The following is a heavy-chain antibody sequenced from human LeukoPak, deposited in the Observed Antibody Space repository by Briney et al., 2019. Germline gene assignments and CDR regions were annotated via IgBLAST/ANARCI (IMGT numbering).Heavy chain of an antibody. V-gene: IGHV4-61*01. CDR2: IYYSGST. Sequence: SETLSLTCTVSGGSVSSGSYYWSWIRQPPGKGLEWIGYIYYSGSTNYNPSLKSRVTISVDTSKNQFSLKLSSVTAADTAVYYCARVYFGDFDYWGQGTLATVSS. CDR3: ARVYFGDFDY. CDR1: GGSVSSGSYY. D-gene: IGHD3-16*01. J-gene: IGHJ4*02.